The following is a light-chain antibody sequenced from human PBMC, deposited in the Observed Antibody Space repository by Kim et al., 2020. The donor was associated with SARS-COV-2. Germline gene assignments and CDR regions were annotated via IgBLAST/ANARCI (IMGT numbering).Light chain of an antibody. CDR1: SSAVGGYNF. J-gene: IGLJ1*01. Sequence: HSITLSCPGTSSAVGGYNFVSWYQQHPGKAPNLMIYDVTKRPSGVSNRFSGSKSDNTASLSISGLQAEDEADYYCSSYTSSTSSYVFGTGTKVTVL. V-gene: IGLV2-14*04. CDR2: DVT. CDR3: SSYTSSTSSYV.